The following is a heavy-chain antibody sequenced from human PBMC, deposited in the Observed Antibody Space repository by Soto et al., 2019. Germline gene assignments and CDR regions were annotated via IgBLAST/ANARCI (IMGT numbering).Heavy chain of an antibody. V-gene: IGHV3-7*03. D-gene: IGHD5-18*01. J-gene: IGHJ4*02. CDR1: WLTATNGH. Sequence: LRLSCASSWLTATNGHISWVRQAPGQGLEWVAYIRQYGGEETSLYYVKGRLTVSRDNSNNSVYLQMNSLRPEDTDVYYCARTRGYISGYPYYSDDWGLGTLVTVSS. CDR3: ARTRGYISGYPYYSDD. CDR2: IRQYGGEE.